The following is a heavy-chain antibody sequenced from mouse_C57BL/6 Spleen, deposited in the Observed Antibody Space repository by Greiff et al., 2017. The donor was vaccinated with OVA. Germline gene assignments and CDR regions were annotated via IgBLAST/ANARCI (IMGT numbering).Heavy chain of an antibody. CDR2: ISSGGSYT. CDR3: ARRWDGGYYFDY. D-gene: IGHD4-1*01. CDR1: GFTFSSYG. J-gene: IGHJ2*01. V-gene: IGHV5-6*02. Sequence: DVKLQESGGDLVKPGGSLKLSCAASGFTFSSYGMSWVRQTPDKRLEWVATISSGGSYTYYPDSVKGRFTISRDNAKNTLYLQMSSLKSEDTAMYYCARRWDGGYYFDYWGQGTTLTVSS.